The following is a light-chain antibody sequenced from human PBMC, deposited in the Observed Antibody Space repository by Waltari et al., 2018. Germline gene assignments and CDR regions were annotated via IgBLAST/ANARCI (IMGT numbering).Light chain of an antibody. CDR3: QSYDSSNQGVV. CDR1: SGSIASNY. Sequence: NFMLTQPHSVSESPGKTVTISCTRSSGSIASNYVQWYQQRPGSAPTTVIYEDNQRPSGVPDRFSGSIDSSSNSASLTIAGLKTEDEAYYYCQSYDSSNQGVVFGGGTKLTVL. CDR2: EDN. V-gene: IGLV6-57*03. J-gene: IGLJ2*01.